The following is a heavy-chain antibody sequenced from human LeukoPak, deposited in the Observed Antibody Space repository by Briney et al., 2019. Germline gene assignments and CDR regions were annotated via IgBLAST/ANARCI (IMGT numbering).Heavy chain of an antibody. Sequence: PGGSLRLSCAASGFTFSSYGMHWVRQAPGKGLEWVAVISYDGSNKYYADSVKGRFTISRDNSKNTLYLQMNSLRAEDTAVYYCAKYYDILTCYPYYFDYWGQGTLVTVSS. V-gene: IGHV3-30*18. CDR2: ISYDGSNK. CDR3: AKYYDILTCYPYYFDY. J-gene: IGHJ4*02. D-gene: IGHD3-9*01. CDR1: GFTFSSYG.